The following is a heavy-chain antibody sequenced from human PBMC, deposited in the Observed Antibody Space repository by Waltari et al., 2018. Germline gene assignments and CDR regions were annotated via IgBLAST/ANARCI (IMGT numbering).Heavy chain of an antibody. CDR1: GFTFGNDA. Sequence: EVQLLESGGGLVQPGGSLRLSCAASGFTFGNDAMSCVRQAPGRWLEWVSVFYSGGTTYYADSGKGRFTISRDNSKNTLYLQMNSLRAEDTAVYYCAKDSSPFLEHRVYYYYYMDVWGKGTTVTVSS. CDR3: AKDSSPFLEHRVYYYYYMDV. D-gene: IGHD3-3*01. V-gene: IGHV3-23*03. CDR2: FYSGGTT. J-gene: IGHJ6*03.